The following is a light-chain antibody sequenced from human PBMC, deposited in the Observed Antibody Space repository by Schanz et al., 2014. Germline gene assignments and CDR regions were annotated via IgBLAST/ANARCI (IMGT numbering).Light chain of an antibody. CDR3: CSYAGSSSLV. CDR1: ASDVGGYNY. V-gene: IGLV2-23*02. CDR2: DVS. Sequence: QSALTQPASVSGSPGQSITISCTGTASDVGGYNYVSWYQQYPGKAPKLLIYDVSNRPSGVSNRFSGSKSGNTASLTISGLQAEDEGDYYCCSYAGSSSLVFGGGTKLTVL. J-gene: IGLJ3*02.